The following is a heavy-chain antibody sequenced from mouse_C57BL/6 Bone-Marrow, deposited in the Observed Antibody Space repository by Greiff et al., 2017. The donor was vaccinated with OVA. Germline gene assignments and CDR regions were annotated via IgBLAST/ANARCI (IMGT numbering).Heavy chain of an antibody. D-gene: IGHD2-5*01. J-gene: IGHJ4*01. CDR2: IDPSDSYT. CDR3: ARWVYYSKGNYYAMDY. CDR1: GYTFTSYW. V-gene: IGHV1-69*01. Sequence: VQLQQPGAELVMPGASVKLSCKASGYTFTSYWMHWVKQRPGQGLEWIGEIDPSDSYTNYNQKFKGKSTLTVDQSSSTAYMQLSSLTSEDSAVYYCARWVYYSKGNYYAMDYWGQGTSVTVSS.